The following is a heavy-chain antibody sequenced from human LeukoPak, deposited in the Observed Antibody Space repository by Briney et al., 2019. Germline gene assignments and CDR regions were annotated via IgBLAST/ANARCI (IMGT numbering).Heavy chain of an antibody. Sequence: SETLSLTCTVSGYSISSGYYWGWIRQPPGKGLEWIGSIYHSGSTYYNPSLKSRVTISVDTSKNQFSLKLSSVTAADTAVYYCARTGSGYTNWFDPWGQGTLVTVSS. CDR1: GYSISSGYY. CDR2: IYHSGST. V-gene: IGHV4-38-2*02. J-gene: IGHJ5*02. D-gene: IGHD3-3*01. CDR3: ARTGSGYTNWFDP.